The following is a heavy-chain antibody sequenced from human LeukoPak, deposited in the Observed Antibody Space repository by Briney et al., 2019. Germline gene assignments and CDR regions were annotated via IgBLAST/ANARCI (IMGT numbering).Heavy chain of an antibody. CDR3: ASVVYRDPTPCGMDV. Sequence: GGSLRLSCAASGFTVSSNYMSWVRRAPGKGLEWVSVIYSGGSTYYADSVKGRFTISRDNSKNTLYLQMNSLRAEDTAVYYCASVVYRDPTPCGMDVWGQGTTVTVSS. CDR2: IYSGGST. D-gene: IGHD5-24*01. J-gene: IGHJ6*02. V-gene: IGHV3-53*01. CDR1: GFTVSSNY.